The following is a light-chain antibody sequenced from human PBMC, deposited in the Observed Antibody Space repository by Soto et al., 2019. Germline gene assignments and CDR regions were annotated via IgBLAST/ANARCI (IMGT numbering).Light chain of an antibody. CDR2: AAS. J-gene: IGKJ5*01. V-gene: IGKV1-16*02. CDR1: QDISNF. Sequence: DIQMTQSPSSLSASVGDRVTITCRASQDISNFLAWFQQKPWKAPKSLIYAASSLRSGVPSKFSGSGSGTDFTLTISSLQPEDFATYYCQQYNRYPITFGQGTRLEIK. CDR3: QQYNRYPIT.